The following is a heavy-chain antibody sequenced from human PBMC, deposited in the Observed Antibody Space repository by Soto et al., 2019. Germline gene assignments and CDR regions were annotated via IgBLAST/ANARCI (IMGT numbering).Heavy chain of an antibody. J-gene: IGHJ5*02. CDR1: GGSFSGYY. D-gene: IGHD5-18*01. CDR3: ARGGIQLWLPGFDP. Sequence: SETLSLTCAVYGGSFSGYYWSWIRQPPGKGLEWIGEINHSGSTNYNPSLKSRVTISVDTSKNQFSLKLSSVTAADTAVYYCARGGIQLWLPGFDPWGQGTLVTVSS. CDR2: INHSGST. V-gene: IGHV4-34*01.